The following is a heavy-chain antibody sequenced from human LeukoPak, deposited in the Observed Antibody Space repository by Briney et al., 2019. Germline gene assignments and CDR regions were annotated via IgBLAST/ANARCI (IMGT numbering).Heavy chain of an antibody. Sequence: SVKVSCKASGGTFSSYAISWVRQAPGQGLEWMGRIIPILGIANYAQKFQGRVTITADKSTSTAYMELSSLRSEDTAVYYCAGGTVDTAMARSSNAFDIWGQGTMVTVSS. CDR1: GGTFSSYA. D-gene: IGHD5-18*01. CDR2: IIPILGIA. CDR3: AGGTVDTAMARSSNAFDI. V-gene: IGHV1-69*04. J-gene: IGHJ3*02.